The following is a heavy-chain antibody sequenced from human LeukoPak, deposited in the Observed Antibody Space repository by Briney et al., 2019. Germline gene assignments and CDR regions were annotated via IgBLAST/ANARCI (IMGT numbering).Heavy chain of an antibody. Sequence: GGSLRLSCAASGFTVSSNYMFWVRQPPGKGLEWVSVIYSGGSGGDTYYADSVKGRFTISRDNSKNTLYLQMNSLRAEDTAVYYCARDELKGRFLDWGQGTLASVSS. CDR2: IYSGGSGGDT. CDR1: GFTVSSNY. V-gene: IGHV3-53*01. CDR3: ARDELKGRFLD. D-gene: IGHD3-3*01. J-gene: IGHJ4*02.